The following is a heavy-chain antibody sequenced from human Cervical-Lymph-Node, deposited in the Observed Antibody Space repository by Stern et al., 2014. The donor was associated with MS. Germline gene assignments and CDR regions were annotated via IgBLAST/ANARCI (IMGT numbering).Heavy chain of an antibody. CDR2: ISPILGAE. CDR3: ARIGYCSSASCSRDAFDI. CDR1: GGTFSSNT. V-gene: IGHV1-69*08. J-gene: IGHJ3*02. Sequence: VQLVESGAEVKKPGSSVKVSCTASGGTFSSNTFNWVRQAPGQGLEWMGSISPILGAENYAQSFQGRVTFTADKSTSTAYMELSSLRLGDTALYYCARIGYCSSASCSRDAFDIWGQGTMVTVSS. D-gene: IGHD2-2*01.